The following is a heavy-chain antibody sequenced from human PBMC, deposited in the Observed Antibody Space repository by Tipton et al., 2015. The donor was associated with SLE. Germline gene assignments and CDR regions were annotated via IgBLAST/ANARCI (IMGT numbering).Heavy chain of an antibody. CDR3: AGGGASAPVGYFEF. Sequence: GLVKPSETLSLSCTVAGDFTSTYYWSWIRQPPGKEMEWIGFVYYSGTARYNPSFQSRVTISADTSKNQFSLKLISVTAADTAVYFCAGGGASAPVGYFEFWGRGTLVTVSS. CDR2: VYYSGTA. CDR1: GDFTSTYY. V-gene: IGHV4-59*01. J-gene: IGHJ2*01. D-gene: IGHD1-14*01.